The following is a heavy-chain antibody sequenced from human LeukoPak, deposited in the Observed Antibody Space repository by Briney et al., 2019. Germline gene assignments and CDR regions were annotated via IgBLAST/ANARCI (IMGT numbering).Heavy chain of an antibody. D-gene: IGHD3-3*01. V-gene: IGHV3-7*01. CDR1: GFIFSSYW. Sequence: GGSLRLSCAASGFIFSSYWMGWVRQAPGKGLEWVANIKRDGIEKYYVDSVKGVFTIYRDNAQNSLYPQMNSLRDEDTGVYYCARDKEAAVDFWSGYYPLWGQGTLVTVSS. CDR3: ARDKEAAVDFWSGYYPL. J-gene: IGHJ4*02. CDR2: IKRDGIEK.